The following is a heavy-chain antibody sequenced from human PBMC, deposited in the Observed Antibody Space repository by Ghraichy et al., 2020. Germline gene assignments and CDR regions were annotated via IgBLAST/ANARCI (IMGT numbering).Heavy chain of an antibody. CDR3: ARDSQWGYGSSGVPLDY. Sequence: GESLNISCAASGFTFSKHAMHWVRQAPGKGLEWVALMAYDESNKYYADSVKGRFAISRDNSKNTLYLQMNSLRTEDTAVYYCARDSQWGYGSSGVPLDYWGKGTLVTVSS. V-gene: IGHV3-30*09. D-gene: IGHD3-10*01. J-gene: IGHJ4*02. CDR1: GFTFSKHA. CDR2: MAYDESNK.